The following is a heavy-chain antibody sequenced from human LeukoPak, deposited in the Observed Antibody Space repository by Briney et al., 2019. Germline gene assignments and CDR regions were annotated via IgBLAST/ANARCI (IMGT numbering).Heavy chain of an antibody. CDR1: GDSISSYY. V-gene: IGHV4-59*01. J-gene: IGHJ4*02. Sequence: SETLSLTCTVSGDSISSYYWSWIRQPPGKGLEWTGYIYYSGSTNYNPSLKSRVTISVDTSKNQFSLKLSSVTAADTAVYYCARATGSYPDNDFDYWGQGTLVTVSS. CDR2: IYYSGST. D-gene: IGHD3-10*01. CDR3: ARATGSYPDNDFDY.